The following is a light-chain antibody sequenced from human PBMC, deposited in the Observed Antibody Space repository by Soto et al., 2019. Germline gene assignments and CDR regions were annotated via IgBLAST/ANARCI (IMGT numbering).Light chain of an antibody. V-gene: IGKV3-15*01. CDR1: QSVSSN. Sequence: EIVMTQSPATLSVSPCERATLSCRASQSVSSNLAWYQQKPGQAPRLLIYGASSRATGIPVRFSGSGSGTEFTLTISSLQSEDFAVYYCQQYNNWPLTFGQGTRLEIK. CDR3: QQYNNWPLT. CDR2: GAS. J-gene: IGKJ5*01.